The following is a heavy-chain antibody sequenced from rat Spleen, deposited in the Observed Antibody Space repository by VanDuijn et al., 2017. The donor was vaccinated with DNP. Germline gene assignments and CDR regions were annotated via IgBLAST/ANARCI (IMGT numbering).Heavy chain of an antibody. D-gene: IGHD1-7*01. Sequence: EVQLVESGGGLVQPGRSLKLSCAASGFTFSNYDMAWVRQAPTKGLEWVASISPSGGSTYYRDSVKGRFTISRDNAKSTLYLQMDSLRAEDTATYYCATHGASLTTGMGGGYAMDAWGQGTSVTVSS. CDR1: GFTFSNYD. V-gene: IGHV5-19*01. CDR2: ISPSGGST. CDR3: ATHGASLTTGMGGGYAMDA. J-gene: IGHJ4*01.